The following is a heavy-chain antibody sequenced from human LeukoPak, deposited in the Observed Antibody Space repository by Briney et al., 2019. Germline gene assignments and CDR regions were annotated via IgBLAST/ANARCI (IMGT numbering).Heavy chain of an antibody. J-gene: IGHJ5*02. CDR1: GGSISSYY. Sequence: PSETLSLTCTVSGGSISSYYWSWIRQPPGKGLEWIGRIYTSGSTNYNPSLKSRVTMSVDTSKNQFSLKLSSVTAADTAVYYCARVAYSSSWPNWFDPWGQGTLVTVSS. V-gene: IGHV4-4*07. D-gene: IGHD6-13*01. CDR2: IYTSGST. CDR3: ARVAYSSSWPNWFDP.